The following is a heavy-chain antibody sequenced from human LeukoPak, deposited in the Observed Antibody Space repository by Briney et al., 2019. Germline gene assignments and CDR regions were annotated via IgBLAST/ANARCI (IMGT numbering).Heavy chain of an antibody. D-gene: IGHD2-15*01. CDR3: AHRHRGVASDI. Sequence: SGPTLVKPTQTLRLTCTFSGFSFSSGGVGVGWIRQPPGKALEWLGVIYENDEKLYSSSLQNRLSITKDTSRNQVVLTMANVDPVDTATYYCAHRHRGVASDIWGQGTMVTVSS. CDR1: GFSFSSGGVG. J-gene: IGHJ3*02. CDR2: IYENDEK. V-gene: IGHV2-5*01.